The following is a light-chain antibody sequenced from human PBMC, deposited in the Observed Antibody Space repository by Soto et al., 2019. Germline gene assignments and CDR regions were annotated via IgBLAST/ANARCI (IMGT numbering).Light chain of an antibody. CDR1: SSDVGGYKH. Sequence: QSVLTQPRSVSRSPGQSVSISCTGTSSDVGGYKHVSWYQHHPGKAPKLMIFDVIKRPSGVPDRFSGSKSGNTASLTISGLQAEDEADYYCSSSAGSYTYVFGTGTKVTVL. CDR2: DVI. V-gene: IGLV2-11*01. J-gene: IGLJ1*01. CDR3: SSSAGSYTYV.